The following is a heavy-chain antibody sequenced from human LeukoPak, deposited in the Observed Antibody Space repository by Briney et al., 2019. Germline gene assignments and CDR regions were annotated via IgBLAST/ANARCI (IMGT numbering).Heavy chain of an antibody. V-gene: IGHV4-34*01. Sequence: PEALSLTCAVYGGSFSGYYWSWIRQLPGKGLEWIGEINHSGSTNYNPSLKSRVTISVDTSKNQFSLKLSSVTAADTAVYYCARGRKYTSGYRVTELGSGYSDYWGQGTLVTVSS. CDR1: GGSFSGYY. CDR3: ARGRKYTSGYRVTELGSGYSDY. CDR2: INHSGST. D-gene: IGHD5-18*01. J-gene: IGHJ4*02.